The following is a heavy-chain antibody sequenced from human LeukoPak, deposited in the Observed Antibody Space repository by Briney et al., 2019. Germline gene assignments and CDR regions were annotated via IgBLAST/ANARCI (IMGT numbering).Heavy chain of an antibody. CDR1: GFTLSSNY. V-gene: IGHV3-53*01. J-gene: IGHJ4*02. Sequence: PGGSLRLSCAASGFTLSSNYMSWVRQAPGKGLEWVSVIYSGGSTYYADSVKGRFTISRDNSKNTLYLQMNSLRAEDTAVYYCARGFSGVLRYFDYWGQGTLVTVSS. D-gene: IGHD3-9*01. CDR2: IYSGGST. CDR3: ARGFSGVLRYFDY.